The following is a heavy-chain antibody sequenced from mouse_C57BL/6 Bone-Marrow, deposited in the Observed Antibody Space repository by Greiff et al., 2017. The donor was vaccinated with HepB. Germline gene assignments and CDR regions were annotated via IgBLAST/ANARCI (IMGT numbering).Heavy chain of an antibody. J-gene: IGHJ3*01. CDR3: ARDRDGYLLAY. CDR1: GFTFSSYA. Sequence: EVKLVESGGGLVKPGGSLKLSCAASGFTFSSYAMSWVRQTPEKRLEWVATISDGGRYTYYPDNVKGRFTISRDNAKNKLYLQMSHLKSEDTAMYYCARDRDGYLLAYWGQGTLVTVSA. D-gene: IGHD2-3*01. CDR2: ISDGGRYT. V-gene: IGHV5-4*01.